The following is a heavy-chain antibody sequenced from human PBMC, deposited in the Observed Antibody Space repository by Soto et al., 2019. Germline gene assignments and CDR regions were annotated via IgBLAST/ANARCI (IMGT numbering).Heavy chain of an antibody. CDR3: ARGGYYYDSSGSAGMDV. Sequence: SVKVSCKASGGTFSSYTISWVRQAPGQGLEWMGRIIPILGIANYAQKFQGRVTITADKSTSTAYMELSSLRSEDTAVYYCARGGYYYDSSGSAGMDVWGQGTTVTVSS. D-gene: IGHD3-22*01. CDR1: GGTFSSYT. J-gene: IGHJ6*02. CDR2: IIPILGIA. V-gene: IGHV1-69*02.